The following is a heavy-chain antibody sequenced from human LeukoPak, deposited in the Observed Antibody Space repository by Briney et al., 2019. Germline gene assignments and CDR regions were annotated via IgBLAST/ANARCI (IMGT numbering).Heavy chain of an antibody. CDR1: GGSFSGYY. CDR2: INHSGST. D-gene: IGHD3-3*01. CDR3: ARVGGPYRITILGVVMAPPNWFDP. J-gene: IGHJ5*02. Sequence: PSETLSLTCAVYGGSFSGYYWSWIRQPPGKGLEWIGEINHSGSTNYNPSLKSRVTISVDTSKNQFSLKLSSVTAADTAVYYCARVGGPYRITILGVVMAPPNWFDPWGQGTLVTVSS. V-gene: IGHV4-34*01.